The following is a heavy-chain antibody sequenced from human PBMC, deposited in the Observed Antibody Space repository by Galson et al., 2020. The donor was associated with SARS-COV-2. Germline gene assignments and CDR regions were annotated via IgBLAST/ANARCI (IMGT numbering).Heavy chain of an antibody. D-gene: IGHD2-2*01. Sequence: SVKVSCKASGGTFSNYPISWVRQAPGQGLEWMGGITPIFGPGDYAQKFQDRLTITADESTSTCYMELRGLSSDDTAVYYCARDPEYTRSSGNYYSTGVWGQGTTVTVSS. V-gene: IGHV1-69*13. CDR3: ARDPEYTRSSGNYYSTGV. CDR1: GGTFSNYP. J-gene: IGHJ6*02. CDR2: ITPIFGPG.